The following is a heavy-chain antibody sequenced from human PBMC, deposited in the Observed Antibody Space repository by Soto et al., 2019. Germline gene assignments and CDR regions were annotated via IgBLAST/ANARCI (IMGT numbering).Heavy chain of an antibody. J-gene: IGHJ3*02. CDR1: GFTFDDYA. Sequence: EVQLVESGGGLVQPGRSLRLSCAASGFTFDDYAMHWVRQAPGKGLEWVSGISWNSGSIGYADSVKGRFTISRDNAKNSLYLQMNILRAEDTALYYCAKTTQPIDYGETGPFDIWGQGTMVTVSS. CDR3: AKTTQPIDYGETGPFDI. CDR2: ISWNSGSI. V-gene: IGHV3-9*01. D-gene: IGHD4-17*01.